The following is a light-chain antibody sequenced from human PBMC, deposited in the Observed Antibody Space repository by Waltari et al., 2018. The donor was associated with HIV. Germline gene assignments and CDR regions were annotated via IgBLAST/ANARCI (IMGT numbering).Light chain of an antibody. Sequence: QSALTQPASVSGSPGQSITISCTGASSDIGGYNFVSWYQQHPGKAPKLMIYDVSNRPSGVSNRFSGSKSGNTASLTISWLQAEDEADYYCSSYTSSSTLFVSGTGTKVTVL. CDR2: DVS. V-gene: IGLV2-14*01. CDR1: SSDIGGYNF. CDR3: SSYTSSSTLFV. J-gene: IGLJ1*01.